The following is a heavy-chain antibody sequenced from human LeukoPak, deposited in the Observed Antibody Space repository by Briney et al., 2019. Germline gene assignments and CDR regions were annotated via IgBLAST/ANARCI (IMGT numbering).Heavy chain of an antibody. D-gene: IGHD3-3*01. Sequence: GGSLRLSCAASGFTFSSYAIHWARQAPGKGLEWVAFIRYDGSYKYYADSVKGRFTISRDNSKNTLYLQMNNLRAEDTAVYYCAKDPGDYYDFWSGYYAAETYFDYWGQGTLVTVSS. CDR3: AKDPGDYYDFWSGYYAAETYFDY. CDR2: IRYDGSYK. V-gene: IGHV3-30*02. CDR1: GFTFSSYA. J-gene: IGHJ4*02.